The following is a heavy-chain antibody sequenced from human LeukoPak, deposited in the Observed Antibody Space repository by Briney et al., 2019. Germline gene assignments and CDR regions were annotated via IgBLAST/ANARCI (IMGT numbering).Heavy chain of an antibody. D-gene: IGHD6-13*01. CDR2: ISYDGSNK. V-gene: IGHV3-30*03. CDR3: ARVGYSSSWYWTLGY. CDR1: GFTFSSYG. Sequence: PGGSLRLSCAASGFTFSSYGMHWVRQAPGKGLEWVAVISYDGSNKYYADSVKGRFTISRDNSKNTLYLQMNSLRAEDTAVYYCARVGYSSSWYWTLGYWGQGTLVTVSS. J-gene: IGHJ4*02.